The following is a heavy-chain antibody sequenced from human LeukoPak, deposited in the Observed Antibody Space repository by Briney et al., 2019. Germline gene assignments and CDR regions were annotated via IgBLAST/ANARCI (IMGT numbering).Heavy chain of an antibody. J-gene: IGHJ4*02. Sequence: GGCLRHSCAASEFTFSSYWMHWVRQAPGKGLVWVSRINSDGSSTNYADSVKGRFTISRDNAKNTLYLQMNSLRAEDTAVYYCARDRHWKPDYWGRGTLVTVSS. V-gene: IGHV3-74*01. D-gene: IGHD1-1*01. CDR2: INSDGSST. CDR3: ARDRHWKPDY. CDR1: EFTFSSYW.